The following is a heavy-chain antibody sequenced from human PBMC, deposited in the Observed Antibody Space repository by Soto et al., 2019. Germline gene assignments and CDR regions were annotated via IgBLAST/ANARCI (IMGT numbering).Heavy chain of an antibody. Sequence: PSETLSLTCTVSGGSISSSSYYWGWIRQPPGKGLEWIGSIYYSGSTYYNPSLKSRVTISVDTSKNQLSLKLNSVIAADTAVYYCARPTAAGSVYYGMDVWGQGTTVT. J-gene: IGHJ6*02. CDR3: ARPTAAGSVYYGMDV. CDR2: IYYSGST. V-gene: IGHV4-39*01. CDR1: GGSISSSSYY. D-gene: IGHD6-13*01.